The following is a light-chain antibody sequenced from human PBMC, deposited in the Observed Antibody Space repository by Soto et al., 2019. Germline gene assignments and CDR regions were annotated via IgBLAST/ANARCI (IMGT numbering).Light chain of an antibody. Sequence: DIQMTQSPSTLSASVGDRVTITCRASQSISTWLAWYQQKPGKAPKVLIYDASRLESGVPPRFSGSGSGTDFTLTISSLQPADFATYYCQQYNSYSWTFGQGTKVDIK. J-gene: IGKJ1*01. CDR3: QQYNSYSWT. CDR2: DAS. V-gene: IGKV1-5*01. CDR1: QSISTW.